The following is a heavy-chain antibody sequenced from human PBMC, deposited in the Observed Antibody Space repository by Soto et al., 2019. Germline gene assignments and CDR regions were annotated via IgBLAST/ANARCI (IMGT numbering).Heavy chain of an antibody. CDR3: ARGIFGYSSRKRAQDYGMDV. J-gene: IGHJ6*04. Sequence: ASVKVSCKASGYTFTGYYMHWVRQAPGQGLEWMGWINPNSGGTNYAQKFQGWVTMTRDTSISTAYMELSRLRSDDTAVYYCARGIFGYSSRKRAQDYGMDVWGKGTTVTVS. CDR2: INPNSGGT. D-gene: IGHD6-13*01. V-gene: IGHV1-2*04. CDR1: GYTFTGYY.